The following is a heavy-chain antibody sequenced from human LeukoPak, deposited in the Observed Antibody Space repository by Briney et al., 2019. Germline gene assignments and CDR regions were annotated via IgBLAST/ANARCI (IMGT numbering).Heavy chain of an antibody. CDR2: IRYDGSNK. CDR1: GFTFSTYD. J-gene: IGHJ6*03. Sequence: GGSLRLSCAASGFTFSTYDVHWVRQVPGKGLEWVAFIRYDGSNKYNADSVKGRFTISRNNSKNTLYLQMKSLRAEDTAVYYCAKDGEGSSSPNDYYYYYMDVWGKGTTVTISS. V-gene: IGHV3-30*02. D-gene: IGHD6-13*01. CDR3: AKDGEGSSSPNDYYYYYMDV.